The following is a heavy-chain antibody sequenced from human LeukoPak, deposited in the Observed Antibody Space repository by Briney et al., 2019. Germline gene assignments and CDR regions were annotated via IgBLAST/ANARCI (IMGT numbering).Heavy chain of an antibody. D-gene: IGHD4-17*01. CDR2: IIPIFGTA. V-gene: IGHV1-69*13. Sequence: SVKVSCKASGGTFSSYAISWVRQAPGQGLGWMGGIIPIFGTANYAQKFQGRVTITADESTSTAYMELSSLRSEDTAVYYCAREIDGEHYFDYWGQGTLVTVSS. CDR3: AREIDGEHYFDY. CDR1: GGTFSSYA. J-gene: IGHJ4*02.